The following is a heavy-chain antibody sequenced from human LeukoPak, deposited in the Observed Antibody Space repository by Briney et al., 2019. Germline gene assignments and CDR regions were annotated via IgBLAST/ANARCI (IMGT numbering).Heavy chain of an antibody. D-gene: IGHD2-21*01. Sequence: PSETLSLTCTVAGGSISSSGYHWVWIRQPPGKGLEWIGTIYYTGSTYSNPSLKSRVTISADTSTNHFSLKLSSVTAADTAVYYCARRHTYYFDYWGQGTLVTVSS. CDR2: IYYTGST. CDR1: GGSISSSGYH. J-gene: IGHJ4*02. V-gene: IGHV4-39*02. CDR3: ARRHTYYFDY.